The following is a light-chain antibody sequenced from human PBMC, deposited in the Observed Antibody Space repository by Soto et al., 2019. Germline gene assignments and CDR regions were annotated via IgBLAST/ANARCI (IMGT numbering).Light chain of an antibody. Sequence: EIVLTQSPGTLSLSPGERATLSCRASQTVDRSYLGWYQQKPGQAPRFLIHGASSRATGIPDRFSGRGSGTEFTLTISSLQSEDFAVYYCQQYYDRAPWTFGQGTKVDI. CDR2: GAS. CDR3: QQYYDRAPWT. J-gene: IGKJ1*01. CDR1: QTVDRSY. V-gene: IGKV3-20*01.